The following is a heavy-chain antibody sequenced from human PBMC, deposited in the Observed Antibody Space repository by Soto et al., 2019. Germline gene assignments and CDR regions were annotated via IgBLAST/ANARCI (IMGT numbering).Heavy chain of an antibody. CDR2: VSAGGDMT. CDR3: ARGDRGGSGSPASYYYSGLDV. Sequence: VQLLESGGHLVQPGGSLRLSCAASGFTFSSYAMSWVRQAPGKGLEWVSSVSAGGDMTYYSDSVKGRFTISRVNSDNAAVLQRNSLITEYTALYYCARGDRGGSGSPASYYYSGLDVWGQGTTVTVS. D-gene: IGHD3-10*01. V-gene: IGHV3-23*01. J-gene: IGHJ6*02. CDR1: GFTFSSYA.